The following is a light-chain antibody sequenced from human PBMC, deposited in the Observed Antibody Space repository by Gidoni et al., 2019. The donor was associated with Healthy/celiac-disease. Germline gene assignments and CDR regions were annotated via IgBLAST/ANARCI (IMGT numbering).Light chain of an antibody. CDR3: AAWDDSLSVL. CDR2: RNN. J-gene: IGLJ3*02. Sequence: QSVLTQPPSASGTPGQRVTISCSGSSSNIGSNYVYWYQQLPGTAPKLLIYRNNQRPLGVPDRFSGSKSGTSASLAISGLRSEDEADYYCAAWDDSLSVLFGGGTKLTVL. V-gene: IGLV1-47*01. CDR1: SSNIGSNY.